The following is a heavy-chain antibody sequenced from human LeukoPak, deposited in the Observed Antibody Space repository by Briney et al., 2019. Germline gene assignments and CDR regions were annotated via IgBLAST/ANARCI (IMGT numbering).Heavy chain of an antibody. CDR2: ISVSGDWT. Sequence: PGGSLRLYCEASGFTFSSYYMIWVRQAPGKGLEWVSVISVSGDWTYYADSVKGRFTISRDNSKNTLYLQMNSPRAEDTAEYYCANYRQSITAAGHSQEFADNWGAGTPWTVSS. CDR1: GFTFSSYY. J-gene: IGHJ4*02. CDR3: ANYRQSITAAGHSQEFADN. V-gene: IGHV3-23*01. D-gene: IGHD6-25*01.